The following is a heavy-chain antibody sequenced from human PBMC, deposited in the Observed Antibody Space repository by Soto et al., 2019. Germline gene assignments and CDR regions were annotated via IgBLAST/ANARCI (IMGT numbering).Heavy chain of an antibody. CDR1: GGTFSSYA. J-gene: IGHJ6*02. CDR2: IIPIFGTA. V-gene: IGHV1-69*13. D-gene: IGHD4-17*01. CDR3: ARMTTVPYYYYGMDV. Sequence: SVKVSCKASGGTFSSYAISWVRQAPGQGLEWMGGIIPIFGTANYAQKFQGRVTITADESRSTAYMELSSLRSEDTAVYYCARMTTVPYYYYGMDVWGQGTTVTVSS.